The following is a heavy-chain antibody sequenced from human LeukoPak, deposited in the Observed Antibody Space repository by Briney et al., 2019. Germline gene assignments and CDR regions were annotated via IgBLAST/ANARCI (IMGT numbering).Heavy chain of an antibody. Sequence: ASVKVSCKASGYTFTSYGISWVRQAPGQGLERMGWISAYNGNTNYAQKLQGRVTMTTDTSTSTAYMELRSLRSDDTAVYYCARGRSYYGSGSYYNWFDPWGQGTLVTVSS. V-gene: IGHV1-18*01. CDR3: ARGRSYYGSGSYYNWFDP. CDR1: GYTFTSYG. J-gene: IGHJ5*02. D-gene: IGHD3-10*01. CDR2: ISAYNGNT.